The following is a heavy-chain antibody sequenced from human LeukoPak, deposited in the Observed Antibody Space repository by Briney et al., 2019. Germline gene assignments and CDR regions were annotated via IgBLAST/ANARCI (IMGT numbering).Heavy chain of an antibody. J-gene: IGHJ4*02. CDR3: ARVGDGYTRGAFDY. CDR2: IYSSGST. Sequence: TSSETLSLTCTVSGGSISNYYWSWIRQPPGKGLEWIGYIYSSGSTNYNPSLKSRVTISVDTSKNQFSLKLSSVTAADTAVYYCARVGDGYTRGAFDYWGQGTLVTVSS. D-gene: IGHD5-24*01. CDR1: GGSISNYY. V-gene: IGHV4-59*12.